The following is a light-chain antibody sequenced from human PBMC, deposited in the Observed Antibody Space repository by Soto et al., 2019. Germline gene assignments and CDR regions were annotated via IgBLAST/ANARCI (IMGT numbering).Light chain of an antibody. J-gene: IGKJ1*01. CDR3: QQTYDTPG. Sequence: DIQMTQSPSSLSASVGDRVSITCWASQSINSYLNWYQQKPGKAPKLLIFAASSLQSGVPSRFSGSGSGTDFTLTISSLQPEDFATYYCQQTYDTPGFGQGTTVEIK. V-gene: IGKV1-39*01. CDR2: AAS. CDR1: QSINSY.